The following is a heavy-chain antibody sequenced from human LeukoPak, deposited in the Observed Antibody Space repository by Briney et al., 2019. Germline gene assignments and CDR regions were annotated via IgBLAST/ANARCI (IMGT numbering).Heavy chain of an antibody. Sequence: GGTLRLSCAASGFTFSSYGMSWVRQAPGKGLEWVANIKQDGSEKYYVDSVKGRFTISRDNAKNSLYLQMNSLRAEDTAVYYCARDAGDYSNYVGYWGQGTLATVSS. CDR2: IKQDGSEK. D-gene: IGHD4-11*01. V-gene: IGHV3-7*01. CDR1: GFTFSSYG. J-gene: IGHJ4*02. CDR3: ARDAGDYSNYVGY.